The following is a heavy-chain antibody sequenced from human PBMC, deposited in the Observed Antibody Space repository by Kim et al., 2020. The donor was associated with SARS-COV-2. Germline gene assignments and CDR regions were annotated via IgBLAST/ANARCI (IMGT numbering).Heavy chain of an antibody. Sequence: GGSLRLSCAASGFTFSSYGMHWVHQAPGKGLEWVAVISYDGSNKYYADSVKGRFTISRDNSKNTLYLQMNSLRAEDTAVYYCAKDRWRSSGYYFDYWGQGTLVTVSS. CDR2: ISYDGSNK. CDR3: AKDRWRSSGYYFDY. CDR1: GFTFSSYG. J-gene: IGHJ4*02. V-gene: IGHV3-30*18. D-gene: IGHD3-22*01.